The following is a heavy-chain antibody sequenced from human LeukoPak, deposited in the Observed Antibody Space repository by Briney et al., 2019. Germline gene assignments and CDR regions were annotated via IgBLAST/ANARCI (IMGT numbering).Heavy chain of an antibody. J-gene: IGHJ3*02. Sequence: PGGSLRLSCAASGFTFGDYAMHWVRQAPGKGLEWVSLISGGGGSTSYADSVKGRFTISRDNSKNSLYLQMNSLRTEDSALYYCAKKNRPGSCAFDIWGQGTVVTVSS. D-gene: IGHD3-10*01. CDR2: ISGGGGST. CDR3: AKKNRPGSCAFDI. V-gene: IGHV3-43*02. CDR1: GFTFGDYA.